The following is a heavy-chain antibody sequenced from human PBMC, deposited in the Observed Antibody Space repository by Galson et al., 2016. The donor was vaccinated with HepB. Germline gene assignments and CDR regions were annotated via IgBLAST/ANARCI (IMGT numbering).Heavy chain of an antibody. CDR1: GDSVSSNSAA. J-gene: IGHJ6*03. Sequence: CAISGDSVSSNSAAWNWIRQSPSRGLEWLGRTYYRSKWYNDYAVSVKSRITINPDTSKNQFSLQLNSVTPEDTAVYYCARDENRYNSSLNYYYYYYMDVWGKGTTVTVSS. V-gene: IGHV6-1*01. CDR3: ARDENRYNSSLNYYYYYYMDV. CDR2: TYYRSKWYN. D-gene: IGHD6-13*01.